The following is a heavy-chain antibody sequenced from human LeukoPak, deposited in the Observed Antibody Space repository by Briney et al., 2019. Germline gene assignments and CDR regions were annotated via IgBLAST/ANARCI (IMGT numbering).Heavy chain of an antibody. V-gene: IGHV3-30*18. J-gene: IGHJ4*02. CDR2: ISYDGSNK. CDR3: AKGRVNYGSGSYPNDY. CDR1: GFAFSTYG. Sequence: GRSLRLSCAASGFAFSTYGMHWVRQAPGKGLEWVEVISYDGSNKYYADSVKGRFTISRDNSKNTLFLQMNSLRAEDTAVYFCAKGRVNYGSGSYPNDYWGQGTLVTVSS. D-gene: IGHD3-10*01.